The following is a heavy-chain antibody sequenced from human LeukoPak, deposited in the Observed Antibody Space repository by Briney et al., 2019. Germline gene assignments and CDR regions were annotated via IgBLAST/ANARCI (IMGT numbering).Heavy chain of an antibody. CDR1: GGTFSSYA. CDR2: IIPIFGTA. V-gene: IGHV1-69*05. J-gene: IGHJ4*02. CDR3: ASSGFWSGGFDY. D-gene: IGHD3-3*01. Sequence: GASVKVSCKASGGTFSSYAISWVRQAPGQGLEWMGGIIPIFGTANYAQKLQGRVTITTDESTSTAYMELSSLRSEDTAVYYCASSGFWSGGFDYWGQGTLVTVSS.